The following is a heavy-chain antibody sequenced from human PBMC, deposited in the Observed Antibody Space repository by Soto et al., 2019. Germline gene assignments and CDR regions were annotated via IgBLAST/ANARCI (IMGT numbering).Heavy chain of an antibody. CDR2: ITGSGVMT. Sequence: GGSHSLSCAASGFHFNSYAMHWVRQAPGKGLEWVSGITGSGVMTYYGDSVRGRFTISRDNSKNTLYLQMNSLRAEDTAVYYCAKDYYDSSGSRYFYALAVWGQGTTVTVSS. J-gene: IGHJ6*02. CDR3: AKDYYDSSGSRYFYALAV. V-gene: IGHV3-23*01. D-gene: IGHD3-22*01. CDR1: GFHFNSYA.